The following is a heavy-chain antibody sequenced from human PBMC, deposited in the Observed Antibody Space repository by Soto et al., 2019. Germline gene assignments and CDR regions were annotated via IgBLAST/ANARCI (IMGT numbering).Heavy chain of an antibody. J-gene: IGHJ6*02. Sequence: GGSLRLSCAASGFTFSSYSMNWVRQAPGKGLEWVSSISSSSSYIYYADSVKGRFTISRDNAKNTLYLQMNSLRAEDTAVYYCARDRTYYYGSGSPNGGMDVWGQGTTVTVSS. V-gene: IGHV3-21*01. CDR3: ARDRTYYYGSGSPNGGMDV. CDR1: GFTFSSYS. CDR2: ISSSSSYI. D-gene: IGHD3-10*01.